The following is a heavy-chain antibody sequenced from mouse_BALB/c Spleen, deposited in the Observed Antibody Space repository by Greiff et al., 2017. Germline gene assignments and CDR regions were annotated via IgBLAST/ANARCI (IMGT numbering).Heavy chain of an antibody. CDR2: INPSSGYT. D-gene: IGHD2-2*01. CDR1: GYTFTSYT. Sequence: QVQLQQSAAELARPGASVKMSCKASGYTFTSYTMHWVKQRPGQGLEWIGYINPSSGYTEYNQKFKDKTTLTADKSSSTAYMQLSSLTSEDSAVYYCARGNGYGYAMDYWGQGTSVTVSS. CDR3: ARGNGYGYAMDY. V-gene: IGHV1-4*02. J-gene: IGHJ4*01.